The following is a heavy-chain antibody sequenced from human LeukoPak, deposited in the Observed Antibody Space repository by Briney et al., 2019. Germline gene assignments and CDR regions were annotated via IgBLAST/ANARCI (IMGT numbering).Heavy chain of an antibody. CDR1: GFTVSSNY. CDR3: ARAAAGGRSYFDY. J-gene: IGHJ4*02. D-gene: IGHD1-26*01. Sequence: TGGSLRLSCAASGFTVSSNYMSWVRQAPGEGLEWVSVIYIGGNTYYTDSVKGRFIISRDNSRNTVYLQMNSLRDEDTAVYYCARAAAGGRSYFDYWGQGTLVTVSS. CDR2: IYIGGNT. V-gene: IGHV3-53*01.